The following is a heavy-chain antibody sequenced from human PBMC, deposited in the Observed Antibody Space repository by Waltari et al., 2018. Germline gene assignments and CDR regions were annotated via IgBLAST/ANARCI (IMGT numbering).Heavy chain of an antibody. CDR1: GGSISSHY. Sequence: QVQLQESGPGLVKPSETLSLTCTVPGGSISSHYWSWIRQPPGKGLEWIGYIYYSGSTNYNPSLKSRVTISVDTSKNQFSLKLSSVTAADTAVYYCTRRYSYYYYYMDVWGKGTTVTVSS. CDR3: TRRYSYYYYYMDV. D-gene: IGHD1-1*01. J-gene: IGHJ6*03. V-gene: IGHV4-59*11. CDR2: IYYSGST.